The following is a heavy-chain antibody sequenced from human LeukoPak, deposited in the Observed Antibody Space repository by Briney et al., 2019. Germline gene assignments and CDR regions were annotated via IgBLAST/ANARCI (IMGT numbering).Heavy chain of an antibody. D-gene: IGHD2-2*02. CDR1: GYTFTSYG. Sequence: PWASVKVSCKASGYTFTSYGISWVRQAPGQGLEWMGWISAYNGNTNYAQKLQGRVTMTTDTSTSTAYMELRSLRSDDTAVYYCARGGYCSSTSCYRVWFDPWGQGTLVTVSS. J-gene: IGHJ5*02. V-gene: IGHV1-18*01. CDR2: ISAYNGNT. CDR3: ARGGYCSSTSCYRVWFDP.